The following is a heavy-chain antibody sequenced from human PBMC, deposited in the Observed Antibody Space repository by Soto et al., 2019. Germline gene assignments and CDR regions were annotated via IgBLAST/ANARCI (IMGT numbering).Heavy chain of an antibody. J-gene: IGHJ4*02. CDR2: ISYDGSNK. V-gene: IGHV3-30*18. D-gene: IGHD1-20*01. CDR1: GFTFSSYG. CDR3: AKVPMYKNAYYFDY. Sequence: GGSLRLSCAASGFTFSSYGMHWVRQAPGKGLEWVAVISYDGSNKYFADSVKGRFTISRDNSKNTLYLQMNSLRAEDTAVYYCAKVPMYKNAYYFDYWGQGTLVTVSS.